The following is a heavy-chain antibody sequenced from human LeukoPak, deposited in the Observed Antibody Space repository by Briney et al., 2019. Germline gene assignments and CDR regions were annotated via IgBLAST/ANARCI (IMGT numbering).Heavy chain of an antibody. CDR1: GGTFSSYA. CDR3: ARNKYSSSWYRYFDY. J-gene: IGHJ4*02. Sequence: GASVKVSCKASGGTFSSYAISWVRQAPGQGLEWMGGIIPIFGTANYAQKFQGRATITADESTSTAYMELSSLRSEDTAVYYCARNKYSSSWYRYFDYWGQGTLVTVSS. CDR2: IIPIFGTA. D-gene: IGHD6-13*01. V-gene: IGHV1-69*01.